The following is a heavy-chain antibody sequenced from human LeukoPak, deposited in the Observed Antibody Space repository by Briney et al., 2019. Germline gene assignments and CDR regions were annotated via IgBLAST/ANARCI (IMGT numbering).Heavy chain of an antibody. CDR2: IYSGGST. V-gene: IGHV3-53*01. Sequence: QPGGSLRLSCAASGFTVSSNYMSWVRQAPGKGLEWVSAIYSGGSTYYADSVKGRFTISRDNSKNTLYLQMNSLRAEDTAVYYCAMYYYDSSGYYYGEDYWGQGTLVTVSS. CDR3: AMYYYDSSGYYYGEDY. CDR1: GFTVSSNY. J-gene: IGHJ4*02. D-gene: IGHD3-22*01.